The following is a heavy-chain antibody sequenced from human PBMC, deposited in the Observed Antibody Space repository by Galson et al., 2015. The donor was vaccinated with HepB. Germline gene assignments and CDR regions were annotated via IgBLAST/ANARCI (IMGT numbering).Heavy chain of an antibody. V-gene: IGHV4-34*01. D-gene: IGHD5-18*01. CDR2: VNHRGST. CDR1: GESFHAYY. Sequence: ETLSLTCGVYGESFHAYYWNWIRQPPGKGLEWIGEVNHRGSTNFNPSLESRLTMSVDASKNQVSLTLNSVTAADTAVYYCARLEYTYGYSFSYWGQGTLVSVSS. J-gene: IGHJ4*02. CDR3: ARLEYTYGYSFSY.